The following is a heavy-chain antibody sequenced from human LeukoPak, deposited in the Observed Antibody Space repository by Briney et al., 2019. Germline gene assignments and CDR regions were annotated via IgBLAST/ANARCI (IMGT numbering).Heavy chain of an antibody. CDR2: ISAYNGNT. J-gene: IGHJ2*01. CDR3: ARDPSGDYGWYFDL. V-gene: IGHV1-18*01. D-gene: IGHD4-17*01. Sequence: ASVNVSCKASGYTFTSYGISWVRQAPGQGLEWMGWISAYNGNTNYAQKLQGRVTMTTDTSTSTAYMELSSLRSVDTAVYYCARDPSGDYGWYFDLWGRGTLVTVSS. CDR1: GYTFTSYG.